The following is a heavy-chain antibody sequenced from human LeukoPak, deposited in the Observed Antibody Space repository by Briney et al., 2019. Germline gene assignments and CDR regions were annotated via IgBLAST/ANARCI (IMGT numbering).Heavy chain of an antibody. CDR2: ISGSGGTT. J-gene: IGHJ6*02. D-gene: IGHD1-26*01. CDR1: GFTFSSYA. V-gene: IGHV3-23*01. CDR3: AKDTSGSTSYSYHHGMDV. Sequence: GGSLRLSCVTSGFTFSSYAMSWVRQAPGKGLEWVSVISGSGGTTYYADSVKGRFTISRDNSKSTLYLQMNSLRAEDTAVYYCAKDTSGSTSYSYHHGMDVWGQGTTVTVSS.